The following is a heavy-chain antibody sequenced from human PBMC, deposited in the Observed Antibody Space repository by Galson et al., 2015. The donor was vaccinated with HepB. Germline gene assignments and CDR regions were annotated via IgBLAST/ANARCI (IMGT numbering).Heavy chain of an antibody. CDR3: ARDFVADSYCSGGSCYSDYGAFEI. Sequence: SLRLSCAASGFTFSSYEMNWVRQAPGKGLEWVSYISSSGSTIYYADSVKGRFTISRDNAKNSLYLQMNSLRAEDTAVYYCARDFVADSYCSGGSCYSDYGAFEIWGQGTMVTVSS. J-gene: IGHJ3*02. D-gene: IGHD2-15*01. V-gene: IGHV3-48*03. CDR2: ISSSGSTI. CDR1: GFTFSSYE.